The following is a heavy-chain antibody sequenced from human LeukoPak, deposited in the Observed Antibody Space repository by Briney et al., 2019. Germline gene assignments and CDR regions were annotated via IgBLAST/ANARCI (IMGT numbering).Heavy chain of an antibody. CDR2: ISSSGSTI. V-gene: IGHV3-48*03. J-gene: IGHJ3*02. CDR3: AREVTNDAFDI. D-gene: IGHD4-17*01. Sequence: GGSLRLSCAASGFTFSSYDVNWVRQAPGKGLEWVSYISSSGSTIYYADSVKGRFTVSRDNSKNTLFLQMSSLRADDTALYYCAREVTNDAFDIWGQGTMVTVSS. CDR1: GFTFSSYD.